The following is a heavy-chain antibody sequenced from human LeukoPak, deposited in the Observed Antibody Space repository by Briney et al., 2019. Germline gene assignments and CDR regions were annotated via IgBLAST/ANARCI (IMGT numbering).Heavy chain of an antibody. J-gene: IGHJ4*02. Sequence: PGESLRLSCAASGFTVSSNYMSWVRQAPGKGLEWVSVIYSGGNTYYADSVKGRFTISRDNSKNTLYPQMNSLRAEDTAVYYCAREGYGDYSFDYWGQGTLVTVSS. CDR1: GFTVSSNY. D-gene: IGHD4-17*01. CDR2: IYSGGNT. CDR3: AREGYGDYSFDY. V-gene: IGHV3-66*01.